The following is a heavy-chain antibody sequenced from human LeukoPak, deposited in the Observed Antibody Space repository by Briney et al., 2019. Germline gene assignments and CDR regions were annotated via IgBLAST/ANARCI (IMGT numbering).Heavy chain of an antibody. D-gene: IGHD3-3*01. CDR2: IRYDGSNK. CDR1: GFTFSSYG. J-gene: IGHJ4*02. CDR3: AKDPNLVGGPGFDY. V-gene: IGHV3-30*02. Sequence: HPGGSLRLSCAASGFTFSSYGMHWVRQAPGKGLEGVAFIRYDGSNKYYADSVKGRFTISRDNSKNTLYLQMNSLRAEDTAVYYCAKDPNLVGGPGFDYWGQGTLVTVSS.